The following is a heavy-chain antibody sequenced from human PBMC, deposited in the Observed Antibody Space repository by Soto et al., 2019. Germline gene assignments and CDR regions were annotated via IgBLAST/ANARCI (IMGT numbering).Heavy chain of an antibody. CDR2: ISGSGGST. CDR1: GFTFSSYA. D-gene: IGHD1-1*01. CDR3: AKDLNWNPTRNYFDY. J-gene: IGHJ4*02. Sequence: PGGSLRLSCAASGFTFSSYAMSWVSQAPGKGLEWVSAISGSGGSTYYADSVKGRFTISRDNSKNTLYLQMNSLRAEDTAVYYCAKDLNWNPTRNYFDYWGQGTLVTVSS. V-gene: IGHV3-23*01.